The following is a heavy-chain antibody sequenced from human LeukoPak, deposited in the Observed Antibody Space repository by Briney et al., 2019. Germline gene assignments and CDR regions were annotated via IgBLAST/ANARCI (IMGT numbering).Heavy chain of an antibody. CDR2: IKQDGSEK. CDR3: ARDGGYCSGGTCYSTH. D-gene: IGHD2-15*01. CDR1: EFTFSSYW. V-gene: IGHV3-7*03. J-gene: IGHJ4*02. Sequence: GSLRLSCAASEFTFSSYWMSWVRQAPGKGLEWVASIKQDGSEKYYVDSVRGRFTISRDNANNSLYLQMNCLRAEDTAMYYCARDGGYCSGGTCYSTHWGQGSLATVSS.